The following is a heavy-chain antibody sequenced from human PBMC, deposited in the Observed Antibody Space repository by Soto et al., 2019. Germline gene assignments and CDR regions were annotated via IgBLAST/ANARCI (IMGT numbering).Heavy chain of an antibody. Sequence: GGSLRLSCAASGFTFSDYYMSWIRQAPGKGLEWVSYISSSGSTIYYADSVKGRFTISRDNAKNSLYLQMNSLRAEDTAVYYCARWAVVVPAAHKRDWFDPWGQGTLVTVSS. V-gene: IGHV3-11*01. CDR3: ARWAVVVPAAHKRDWFDP. D-gene: IGHD2-2*01. J-gene: IGHJ5*02. CDR2: ISSSGSTI. CDR1: GFTFSDYY.